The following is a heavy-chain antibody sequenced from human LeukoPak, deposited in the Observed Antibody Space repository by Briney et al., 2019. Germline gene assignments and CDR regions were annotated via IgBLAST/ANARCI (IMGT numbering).Heavy chain of an antibody. CDR1: GYTFTNYA. J-gene: IGHJ5*02. D-gene: IGHD4-17*01. V-gene: IGHV1-3*01. CDR3: ARDRSTVTSLGFDP. Sequence: ASVKVSCKASGYTFTNYAMHWVRQAPGQRLEWMGWINAGNGNTKYSQKFQGRVTITRDTSASTAYMELSSLRSEDTAVYYCARDRSTVTSLGFDPWGQGTLVTVSS. CDR2: INAGNGNT.